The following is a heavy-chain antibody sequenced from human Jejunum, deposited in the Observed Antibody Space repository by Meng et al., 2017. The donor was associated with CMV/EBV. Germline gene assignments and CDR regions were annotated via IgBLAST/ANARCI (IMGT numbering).Heavy chain of an antibody. CDR2: IYTSGST. CDR1: GGPISGYY. J-gene: IGHJ4*02. V-gene: IGHV4-4*07. CDR3: AREPDY. Sequence: VRLLGSGTGVVMLSETPALTCSVSGGPISGYYWSWIRQPAGKGLEWIGRIYTSGSTNYNPSLKSRVTMSVDTSKNQFSLKLSSVTVADTAVYYCAREPDYWGQGTLVTVSS.